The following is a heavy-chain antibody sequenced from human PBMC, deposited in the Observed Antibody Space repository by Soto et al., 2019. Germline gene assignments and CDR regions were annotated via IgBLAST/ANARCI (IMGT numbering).Heavy chain of an antibody. J-gene: IGHJ6*02. CDR1: GFTFSSYG. V-gene: IGHV3-33*01. CDR3: ARNPDYCTSGVCYSMDV. Sequence: GGSLRLSCAASGFTFSSYGMHWVRQAPGKGLEWVAVIWYDGSNKYYADSVKGRFAISRDNSKNTLYLQMNSLRAEDTAVYYCARNPDYCTSGVCYSMDVWGQGTTVTVSS. D-gene: IGHD2-8*01. CDR2: IWYDGSNK.